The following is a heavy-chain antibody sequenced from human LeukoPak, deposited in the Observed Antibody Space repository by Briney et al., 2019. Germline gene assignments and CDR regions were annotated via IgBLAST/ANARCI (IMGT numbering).Heavy chain of an antibody. D-gene: IGHD2-15*01. Sequence: GGSLRLSCTASGFTVSSNYMSWVRQAPGKGLEWVSVIYSGGSTYYADSVKGRFTISRDNSKNTLYLQMNSLRAEDTAVYYCARGSIIAPPGDYWGQGTLVTVSS. J-gene: IGHJ4*02. CDR1: GFTVSSNY. V-gene: IGHV3-53*01. CDR3: ARGSIIAPPGDY. CDR2: IYSGGST.